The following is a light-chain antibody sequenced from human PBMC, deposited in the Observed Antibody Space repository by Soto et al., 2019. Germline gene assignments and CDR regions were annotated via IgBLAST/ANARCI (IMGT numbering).Light chain of an antibody. CDR1: SSDIGAFTS. CDR2: DII. CDR3: SSYCRTTTPVV. J-gene: IGLJ2*01. V-gene: IGLV2-14*03. Sequence: QSVLTQPASVSGSPGQSITISCTGTSSDIGAFTSVSWYQQHPGKAPKLIIYDIIHRPSGVSDRFAGSKSVNTASLTVSGLPPEEEANYCCSSYCRTTTPVVFGGGTKVTVL.